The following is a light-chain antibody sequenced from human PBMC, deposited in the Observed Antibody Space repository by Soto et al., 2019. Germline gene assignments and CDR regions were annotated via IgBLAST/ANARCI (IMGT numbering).Light chain of an antibody. CDR1: QSVSTN. V-gene: IGKV3-15*01. CDR3: QQRYRWPPIT. Sequence: VMTQSPATLSVSPGERAALSCRASQSVSTNLAWYQQKPGQPPRLLIYFASTRATAVPARFTAGGSGTDFTLTISSLEPEDFAVYYCQQRYRWPPITFGQGTRLEIK. CDR2: FAS. J-gene: IGKJ5*01.